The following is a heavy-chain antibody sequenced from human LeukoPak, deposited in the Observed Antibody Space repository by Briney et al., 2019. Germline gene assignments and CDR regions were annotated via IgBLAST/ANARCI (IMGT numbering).Heavy chain of an antibody. CDR2: INPNSGGT. Sequence: ASVKVSCKASGYTFTGYYMHWVRQAPGQGLEWMGRINPNSGGTNYAQKFHGRVTMPRDTSITTAYMELSRLRSDDTAVYYCASGYCSSTSCLSWGGYYYYYMDVWGKGTTVTVSS. J-gene: IGHJ6*03. CDR3: ASGYCSSTSCLSWGGYYYYYMDV. CDR1: GYTFTGYY. D-gene: IGHD2-2*01. V-gene: IGHV1-2*06.